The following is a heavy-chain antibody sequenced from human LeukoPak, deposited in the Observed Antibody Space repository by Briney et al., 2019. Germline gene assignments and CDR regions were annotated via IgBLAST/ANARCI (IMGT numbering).Heavy chain of an antibody. CDR3: ARLLRPGGRTGDAFDV. CDR1: GDSINNHH. J-gene: IGHJ3*01. V-gene: IGHV4-59*08. D-gene: IGHD1-26*01. CDR2: FYDSRDT. Sequence: SETLSLTCYVSGDSINNHHWAWIRQPPGAGQEWIGYFYDSRDTNSNPSLKRRVTISVDMPNSQFSLTLTSVTAADTAMYYCARLLRPGGRTGDAFDVWGQGIMVTVSS.